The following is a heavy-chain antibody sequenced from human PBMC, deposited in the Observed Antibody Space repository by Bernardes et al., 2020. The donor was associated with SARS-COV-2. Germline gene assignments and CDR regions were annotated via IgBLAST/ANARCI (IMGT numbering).Heavy chain of an antibody. CDR3: AKDSSDYSYGYVNWFDP. Sequence: GSLRLSCAASGFTFSSYGMHWVRQAPGKGLEWVAVISYDGSNKYYADSVKGRFTISRDNSKNTLYLQMNSLRAEDTAVYYCAKDSSDYSYGYVNWFDPWGQGTLVTVSS. CDR2: ISYDGSNK. D-gene: IGHD5-18*01. V-gene: IGHV3-30*18. CDR1: GFTFSSYG. J-gene: IGHJ5*02.